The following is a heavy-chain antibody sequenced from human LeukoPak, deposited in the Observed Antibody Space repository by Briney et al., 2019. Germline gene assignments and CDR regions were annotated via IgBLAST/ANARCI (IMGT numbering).Heavy chain of an antibody. V-gene: IGHV3-21*01. CDR1: GFTFSSYS. Sequence: GGSLRLSCAASGFTFSSYSMTWVRQAPGKGLEWVSSISSSSSYIYYADSVKGRFTISRDNAKNSLYLQTNSLRAEDTAVYYCARDREHDRQFDDAFDIWGQGTMVTVSS. D-gene: IGHD1/OR15-1a*01. CDR2: ISSSSSYI. J-gene: IGHJ3*02. CDR3: ARDREHDRQFDDAFDI.